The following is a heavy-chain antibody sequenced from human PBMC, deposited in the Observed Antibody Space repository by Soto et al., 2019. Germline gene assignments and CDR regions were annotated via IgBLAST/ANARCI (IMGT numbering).Heavy chain of an antibody. D-gene: IGHD3-22*01. V-gene: IGHV4-4*02. Sequence: SETLSLTCAVSSDSISRSHWLTWVRQSPGKGLEWLGDIYYSGSVYYNPSLRSRISISMDKSNNQFSLNLSSVTAADTAVYYFARFSFVTHYYYSLMGLGGKGSQVTGSS. CDR1: SDSISRSHW. J-gene: IGHJ4*03. CDR3: ARFSFVTHYYYSLMGL. CDR2: IYYSGSV.